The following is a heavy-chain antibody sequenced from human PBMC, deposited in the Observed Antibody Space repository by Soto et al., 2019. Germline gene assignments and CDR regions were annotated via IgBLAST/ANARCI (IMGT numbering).Heavy chain of an antibody. D-gene: IGHD3-16*01. Sequence: SETLSLSCAVSGGSISSGGYSGSWIRQPPGKGLEWIGYVYHSGSTNYNPSLESRVTISIDTSKSQFSLKLTSVTAADTAVYYCARDRFFDYWGQGTLVTVSS. J-gene: IGHJ4*02. CDR1: GGSISSGGYS. V-gene: IGHV4-61*08. CDR2: VYHSGST. CDR3: ARDRFFDY.